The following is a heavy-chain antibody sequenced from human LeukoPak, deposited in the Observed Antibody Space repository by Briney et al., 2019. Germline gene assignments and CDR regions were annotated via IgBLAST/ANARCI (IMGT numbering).Heavy chain of an antibody. CDR3: ARDHPREGYCSSTSCNFDY. D-gene: IGHD2-2*01. CDR1: GYTFTSYD. J-gene: IGHJ4*02. V-gene: IGHV1-18*01. CDR2: IGAYNGNT. Sequence: ASVKVSCKASGYTFTSYDINWVRQATGQGLEWMGWIGAYNGNTNYAQKLQGRVTMTTDTSTSTAYMELRSLRSDDTAVYYCARDHPREGYCSSTSCNFDYWGQGTLVTVSS.